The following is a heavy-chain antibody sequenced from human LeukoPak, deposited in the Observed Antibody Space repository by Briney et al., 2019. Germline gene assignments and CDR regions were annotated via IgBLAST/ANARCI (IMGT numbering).Heavy chain of an antibody. CDR1: GGSFSGYY. CDR2: INHSGST. J-gene: IGHJ4*02. V-gene: IGHV4-34*01. Sequence: PSETLSLTCAVYGGSFSGYYWSWIRQPPGKGLEWIGEINHSGSTNYNPSLKSRVTISVDTSKNQFSLKLSSVTAADTAVYYCARDPLIAVAGNNYWGQGTLVTVSS. CDR3: ARDPLIAVAGNNY. D-gene: IGHD6-19*01.